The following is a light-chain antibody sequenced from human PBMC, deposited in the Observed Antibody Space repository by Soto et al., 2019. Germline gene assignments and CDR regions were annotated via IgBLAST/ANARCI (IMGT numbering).Light chain of an antibody. CDR1: QGISNY. J-gene: IGKJ4*01. V-gene: IGKV1-17*03. Sequence: DIQMTQSPSAMSASVGDRVTITCRASQGISNYLAWFQQKPGKVPKRLIYGASSLQGGVPSRFSGSGSGTEFTLTISSLQPEDFATYYCLQHNSYPLTFCGGTKVEIK. CDR3: LQHNSYPLT. CDR2: GAS.